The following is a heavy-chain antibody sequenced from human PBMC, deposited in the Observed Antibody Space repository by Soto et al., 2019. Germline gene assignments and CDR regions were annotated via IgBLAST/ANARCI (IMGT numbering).Heavy chain of an antibody. V-gene: IGHV1-8*01. CDR3: ARGFSSGSNYYYYGMDV. J-gene: IGHJ6*02. Sequence: ASVKVSCKASGYTFTSYDINWVRQATGRGLEWMGWMNPNSGNTGYAQKFQGRVTMTRNTSISTAYMELSGLRSEDTAVYYCARGFSSGSNYYYYGMDVWGQGTTVTVSS. CDR1: GYTFTSYD. D-gene: IGHD6-19*01. CDR2: MNPNSGNT.